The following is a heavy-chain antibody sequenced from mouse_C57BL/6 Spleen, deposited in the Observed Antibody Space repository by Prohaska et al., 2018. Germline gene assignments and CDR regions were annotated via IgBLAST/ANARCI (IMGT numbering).Heavy chain of an antibody. CDR3: ARSYGFDV. D-gene: IGHD2-12*01. CDR2: INLNNGGT. J-gene: IGHJ1*03. V-gene: IGHV1-22*01. Sequence: SLEWIGYINLNNGGTSYNQKFKGKATLTVNKSSSTAYMELRSLTSEDSAVYYCARSYGFDVWGTGTTVTVSS.